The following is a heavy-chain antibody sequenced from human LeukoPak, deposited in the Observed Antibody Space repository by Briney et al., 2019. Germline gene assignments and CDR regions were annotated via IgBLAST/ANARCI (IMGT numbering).Heavy chain of an antibody. V-gene: IGHV4-34*01. CDR1: GGSFSGYY. D-gene: IGHD6-19*01. Sequence: SETLSLTCAVYGGSFSGYYWSWIRQPPGKGLEWIGEINHSGSTNYNPSLKSRVTISVDTSKNQFSLKLSSVTAADTAVYYCAGIAVAGNDYWGQGTLVTVSS. CDR3: AGIAVAGNDY. J-gene: IGHJ4*02. CDR2: INHSGST.